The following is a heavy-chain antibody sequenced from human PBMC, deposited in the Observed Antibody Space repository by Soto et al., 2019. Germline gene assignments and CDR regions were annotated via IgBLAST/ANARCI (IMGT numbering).Heavy chain of an antibody. V-gene: IGHV3-15*01. CDR3: RTQWLD. J-gene: IGHJ1*01. Sequence: ETQLVESGGGLVKPGGSLRRSCAASRFSFSNAWMSWVRQAPGKGLDCHGHIKKKTDGGTAYYAAPVKGSFTISRDDSENTLYMQMNRLRTEDTAVYYCRTQWLDWGQGTLVTVSS. CDR2: IKKKTDGGTA. D-gene: IGHD6-19*01. CDR1: RFSFSNAW.